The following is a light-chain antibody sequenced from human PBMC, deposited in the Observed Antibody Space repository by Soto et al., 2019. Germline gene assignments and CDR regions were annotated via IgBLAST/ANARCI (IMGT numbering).Light chain of an antibody. CDR3: QQCSSYYT. Sequence: GDGVTITCRASQRISRFLAWYQQKPGRAPKLLIYAAFILQSGVPSRFSGYGSGTDFTLTISSLQPDDFATYYCQQCSSYYTFGQGTRLEIK. J-gene: IGKJ5*01. CDR2: AAF. V-gene: IGKV1-5*01. CDR1: QRISRF.